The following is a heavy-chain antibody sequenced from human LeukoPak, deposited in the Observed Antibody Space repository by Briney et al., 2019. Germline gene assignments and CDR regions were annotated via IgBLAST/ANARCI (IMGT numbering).Heavy chain of an antibody. CDR3: ARGPGLAMGKGYFDY. Sequence: GGSLRLSCEASGFTFNKYAMHWVRQAPGKGLEWVAATSHDEGNKYYADSVKGRFTISRVNSRNTLYLEVNSLRTDDTAVYYCARGPGLAMGKGYFDYCGQGTLVTVSS. CDR2: TSHDEGNK. D-gene: IGHD5-18*01. J-gene: IGHJ4*02. CDR1: GFTFNKYA. V-gene: IGHV3-30-3*01.